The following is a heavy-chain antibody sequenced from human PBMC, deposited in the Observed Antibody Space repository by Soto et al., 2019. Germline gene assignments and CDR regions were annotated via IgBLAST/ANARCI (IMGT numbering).Heavy chain of an antibody. V-gene: IGHV3-23*01. J-gene: IGHJ6*03. Sequence: GGSLRLSCGSSGFTFSSYAMSLVRQAPGKGLEWVSAISGSGGSTYYADSVKGRFTISRDNSKNTLYLQMNSLRAEDTAVYYCAKARDYYYYYMDVWGKGTTVTVSS. CDR1: GFTFSSYA. CDR2: ISGSGGST. CDR3: AKARDYYYYYMDV.